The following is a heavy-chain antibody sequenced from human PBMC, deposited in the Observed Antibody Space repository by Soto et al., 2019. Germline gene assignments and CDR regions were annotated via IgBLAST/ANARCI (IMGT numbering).Heavy chain of an antibody. Sequence: QVTLKESGPVLVRPTETLTLTCTVSGFSVGNAKMGVTWIRQPSGKALEWLAHIFSEGDKSYNTSLKTRLTIPKDSTKSQVVLIMTNMDPVDTGTYYCARIPRRMFGGTLILAPDFWGQGTRVTVSS. D-gene: IGHD3-16*01. CDR3: ARIPRRMFGGTLILAPDF. J-gene: IGHJ4*02. CDR2: IFSEGDK. V-gene: IGHV2-26*01. CDR1: GFSVGNAKMG.